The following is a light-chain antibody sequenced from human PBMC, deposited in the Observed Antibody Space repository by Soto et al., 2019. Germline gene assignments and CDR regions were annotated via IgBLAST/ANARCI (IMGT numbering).Light chain of an antibody. CDR1: RSVSSSY. J-gene: IGKJ5*01. CDR2: GAS. Sequence: EVALTQYPGTLSLSLGERATLSCRSSRSVSSSYLAWYQQKPGQAPRLLIYGASSRATGIPDRFSGSGSGTDFTLTISSLEPEDFALYYCQQRNSWPPITFCQGTRLEI. V-gene: IGKV3D-20*02. CDR3: QQRNSWPPIT.